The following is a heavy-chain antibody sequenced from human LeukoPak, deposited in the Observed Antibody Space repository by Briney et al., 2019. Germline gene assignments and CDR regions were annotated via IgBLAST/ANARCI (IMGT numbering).Heavy chain of an antibody. CDR2: IKQDGSEK. Sequence: GGSLRLSCAASGFTFSSYWMSWVRQAPGKGLEWVANIKQDGSEKYYVDSVKGRFTISRDNAKNSLYLQMNSLRAEDTAVYYCAKAPLGYYRYFDYWGQGTLVTVSS. J-gene: IGHJ4*02. CDR1: GFTFSSYW. CDR3: AKAPLGYYRYFDY. V-gene: IGHV3-7*03. D-gene: IGHD2/OR15-2a*01.